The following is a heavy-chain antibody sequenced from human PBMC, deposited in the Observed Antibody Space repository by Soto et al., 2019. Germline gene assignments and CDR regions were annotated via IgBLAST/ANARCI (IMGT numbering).Heavy chain of an antibody. J-gene: IGHJ3*02. Sequence: SETLSLTCTVSGGSISSYYWSWIRQPPGKGLEWIGYIYYSGSSNYNPSLKSRVTISVDTSKNQFSLKLSSVTAADTAVYYCARRYGSAFDIWGQGTMVTVS. CDR2: IYYSGSS. V-gene: IGHV4-59*01. CDR3: ARRYGSAFDI. D-gene: IGHD3-10*01. CDR1: GGSISSYY.